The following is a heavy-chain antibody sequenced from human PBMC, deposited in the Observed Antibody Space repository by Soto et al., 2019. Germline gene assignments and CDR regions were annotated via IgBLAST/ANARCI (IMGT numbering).Heavy chain of an antibody. CDR1: GGSISSSSYY. CDR2: IYYSGSA. D-gene: IGHD3-22*01. CDR3: ATSGYYDSSGYYTNWYFDL. Sequence: QLQLQESGPGLVQPSETLSLTCTVSGGSISSSSYYWGWIRQPPGKGPEWIGTIYYSGSAYYNPSLKSRVTISVDTSKNQFSLKLSSVTAADTAVYYCATSGYYDSSGYYTNWYFDLWGRGTLVTVSS. V-gene: IGHV4-39*01. J-gene: IGHJ2*01.